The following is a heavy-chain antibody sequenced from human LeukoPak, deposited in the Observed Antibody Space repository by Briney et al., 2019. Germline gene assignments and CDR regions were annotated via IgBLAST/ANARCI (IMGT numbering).Heavy chain of an antibody. V-gene: IGHV1-2*02. CDR3: ARGSGGSSGSYYNPFDY. J-gene: IGHJ4*02. Sequence: ASVKVSCKASGYTFTGYYMHWVRQAPGQGLEWMGWINPNSGGTNYAQKFQGRVTMTRDTSISTAYMELSRLRSDDTAVYYRARGSGGSSGSYYNPFDYWGQGTLVTVSS. CDR1: GYTFTGYY. D-gene: IGHD3-10*01. CDR2: INPNSGGT.